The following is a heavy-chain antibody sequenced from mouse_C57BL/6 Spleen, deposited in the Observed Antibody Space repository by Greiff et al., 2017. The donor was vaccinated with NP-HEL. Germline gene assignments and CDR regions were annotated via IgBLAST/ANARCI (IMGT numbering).Heavy chain of an antibody. CDR3: ARSLLRYFDY. Sequence: VQLQQSGAELVRPGTSVKVSCKASGYAFTNYLIEWVKQRPGQGLEWIGVINPRSGGTNYNEKFKGKATLTADKSSSTAYMQLSSLTSEDSAVYFCARSLLRYFDYWGQGTTLTVSS. V-gene: IGHV1-54*01. D-gene: IGHD1-1*01. CDR1: GYAFTNYL. CDR2: INPRSGGT. J-gene: IGHJ2*01.